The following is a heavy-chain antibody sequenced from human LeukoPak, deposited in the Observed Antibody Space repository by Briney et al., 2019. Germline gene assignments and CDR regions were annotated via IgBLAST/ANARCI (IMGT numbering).Heavy chain of an antibody. CDR1: GFIFRNYA. J-gene: IGHJ4*02. D-gene: IGHD3-9*01. CDR3: AKWGDYNILTGYYVSDF. Sequence: GGSLRLSCAASGFIFRNYAMSWVRQAPGKGLEWVSAITGSGDTTYYADSVKGRFTISRDNSKNTLYVEMNTLRAEDTAVYYCAKWGDYNILTGYYVSDFWGQGTLVTVSS. V-gene: IGHV3-23*01. CDR2: ITGSGDTT.